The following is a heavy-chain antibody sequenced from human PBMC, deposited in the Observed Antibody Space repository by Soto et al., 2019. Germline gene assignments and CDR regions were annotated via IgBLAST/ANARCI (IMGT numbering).Heavy chain of an antibody. J-gene: IGHJ4*02. V-gene: IGHV3-48*02. CDR1: GFTFSSYS. Sequence: GGSLRLSCAASGFTFSSYSMNWVRQAPGKGLEWVSYISSSSTIYYADSVKGRFTISRDNAKNSLYLLMNSLRDEDTAVYYCARDPGYSYGPPDYWGQGTLVTVSS. D-gene: IGHD5-18*01. CDR3: ARDPGYSYGPPDY. CDR2: ISSSSTI.